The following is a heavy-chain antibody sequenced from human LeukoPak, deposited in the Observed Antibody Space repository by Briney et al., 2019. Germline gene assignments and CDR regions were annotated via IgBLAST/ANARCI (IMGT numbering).Heavy chain of an antibody. J-gene: IGHJ5*02. CDR3: ARDWAVDRSSWSQNWFDP. CDR2: IIPIVTIA. Sequence: SVKVSCKASGNIFSSHAINWVRQAPGQGLEWMGRIIPIVTIANYAQKFQGRVTITADKSTSTVYMELSSLKSDDTAVYYCARDWAVDRSSWSQNWFDPWGQGTLVTVSS. D-gene: IGHD6-13*01. CDR1: GNIFSSHA. V-gene: IGHV1-69*04.